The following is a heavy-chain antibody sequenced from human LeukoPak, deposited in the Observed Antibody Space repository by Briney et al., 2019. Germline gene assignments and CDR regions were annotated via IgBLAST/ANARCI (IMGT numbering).Heavy chain of an antibody. D-gene: IGHD3-10*01. CDR2: IYYSGST. J-gene: IGHJ4*02. V-gene: IGHV4-39*01. CDR3: ARGVLLWFGESSHYFDY. CDR1: GGSISSSSYY. Sequence: PSETLSLTCTVSGGSISSSSYYWGWIRQPPGKGLEWIGSIYYSGSTYYNPSLKSRVTISVDTSKNQSSLKLSSVTAADTAVYYCARGVLLWFGESSHYFDYWGQGTLVTVSS.